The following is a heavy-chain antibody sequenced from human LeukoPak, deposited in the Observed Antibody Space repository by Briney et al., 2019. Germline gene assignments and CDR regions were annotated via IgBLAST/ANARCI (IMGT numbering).Heavy chain of an antibody. Sequence: SEKLSCNASGYTFTTYDINWVRHATPPGLELMGMMNTNSINTGYAQKFHSRGTITRNTSMSTAYTVKNSLISDATSVFYYWGANFYGAGSKDLDYEGQGTLVTVSS. D-gene: IGHD1-26*01. V-gene: IGHV1-8*01. J-gene: IGHJ4*02. CDR2: MNTNSINT. CDR1: GYTFTTYD. CDR3: WGANFYGAGSKDLDY.